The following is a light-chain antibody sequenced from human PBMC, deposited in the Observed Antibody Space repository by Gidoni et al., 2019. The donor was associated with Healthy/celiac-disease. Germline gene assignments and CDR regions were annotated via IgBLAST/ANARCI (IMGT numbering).Light chain of an antibody. CDR3: QQYNNWPLT. V-gene: IGKV3-15*01. CDR1: QRVSSN. CDR2: GES. Sequence: EIVIPQSPATLSVSTAERATLSCRASQRVSSNLAWYQQKPGQAPRLLIYGESTRATGIPARFSGSGSGTEFTLTISSLQSEDFAVYYCQQYNNWPLTFGPGTKVDIK. J-gene: IGKJ3*01.